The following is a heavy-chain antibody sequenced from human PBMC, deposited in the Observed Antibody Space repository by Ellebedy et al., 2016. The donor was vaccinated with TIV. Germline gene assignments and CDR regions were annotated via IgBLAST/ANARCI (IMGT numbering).Heavy chain of an antibody. D-gene: IGHD3-16*01. V-gene: IGHV3-48*02. CDR2: ISSSSSTI. J-gene: IGHJ6*02. CDR3: ARENVYSYYGMDV. Sequence: GGSLRLSCAASGFTFSTYSMNWVRQAPGKGLEGVSYISSSSSTIYYADSVKGRFTISRDNAKNSLCLQMNSLRDEDTAVYYCARENVYSYYGMDVWGQGTTVTVSS. CDR1: GFTFSTYS.